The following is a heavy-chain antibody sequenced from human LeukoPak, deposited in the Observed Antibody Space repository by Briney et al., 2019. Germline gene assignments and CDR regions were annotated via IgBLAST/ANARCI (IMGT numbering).Heavy chain of an antibody. CDR3: ARGRITMVRGVIIPSHYYYGMDV. V-gene: IGHV4-34*01. J-gene: IGHJ6*04. Sequence: SETLSLTCAVYGGSFSGYYWSWIRQPPGKGLEWIGEINHSGSTNYNPSLKSRVTISVDTSKNQFSLKLSSVTAADTAVYYCARGRITMVRGVIIPSHYYYGMDVWGKGTTVTVSS. CDR1: GGSFSGYY. CDR2: INHSGST. D-gene: IGHD3-10*01.